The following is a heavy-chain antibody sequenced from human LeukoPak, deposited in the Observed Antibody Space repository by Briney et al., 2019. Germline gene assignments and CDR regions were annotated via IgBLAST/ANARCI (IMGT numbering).Heavy chain of an antibody. Sequence: PGGSLRLSCAASGFTFSSYGMHWVRQAPGKGLEWVAFIRYDGSNKYYADSVKGRFTISRDNSKNTLYLQMNSLRAEDTAVYYCAKQEGFKVVPAAVRNYYYYCMDVWGKGTTATVSS. D-gene: IGHD2-2*01. CDR3: AKQEGFKVVPAAVRNYYYYCMDV. CDR1: GFTFSSYG. CDR2: IRYDGSNK. J-gene: IGHJ6*03. V-gene: IGHV3-30*02.